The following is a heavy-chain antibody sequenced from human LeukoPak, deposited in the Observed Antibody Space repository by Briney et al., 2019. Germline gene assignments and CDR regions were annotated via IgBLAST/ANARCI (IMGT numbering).Heavy chain of an antibody. J-gene: IGHJ4*02. Sequence: GASVKVSCKASGYTFTSYDINWVRQATGQGLEWMGWMNPNSGNTGYAQKLQGRVTMTTDTSTSTAYMELRSLRSDDTAVYYCARDLSGLFDYWGQGTLVTASS. CDR2: MNPNSGNT. CDR3: ARDLSGLFDY. V-gene: IGHV1-8*02. D-gene: IGHD5-12*01. CDR1: GYTFTSYD.